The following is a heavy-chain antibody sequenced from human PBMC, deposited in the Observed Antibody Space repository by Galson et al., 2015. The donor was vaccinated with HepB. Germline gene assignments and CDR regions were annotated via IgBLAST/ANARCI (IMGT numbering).Heavy chain of an antibody. V-gene: IGHV3-23*01. Sequence: SLRLSCADSGFSFSNSAMTWVRQAPGRGLEWISGISISGRNTYYADSVKGRFTISRDNSKNTVFLQMNSLRAEDTAVYYCAKEEVPNDYWGQGTLVTVSS. CDR2: ISISGRNT. CDR1: GFSFSNSA. J-gene: IGHJ4*02. D-gene: IGHD4/OR15-4a*01. CDR3: AKEEVPNDY.